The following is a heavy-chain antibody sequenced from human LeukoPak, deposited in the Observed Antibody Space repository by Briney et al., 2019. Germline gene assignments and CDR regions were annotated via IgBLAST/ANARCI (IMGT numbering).Heavy chain of an antibody. CDR3: ARRGTVVTPYYYGMDV. CDR1: GGSFSGYY. V-gene: IGHV4-34*01. CDR2: INHSGST. D-gene: IGHD4-23*01. J-gene: IGHJ6*02. Sequence: SETLSLTCAAYGGSFSGYYWSWIRQPPGKGLEWIGEINHSGSTNYNPSLKSRVTISVDTSKNQFSLKLSSVTAADTAVYYCARRGTVVTPYYYGMDVWGQGTTVTVSS.